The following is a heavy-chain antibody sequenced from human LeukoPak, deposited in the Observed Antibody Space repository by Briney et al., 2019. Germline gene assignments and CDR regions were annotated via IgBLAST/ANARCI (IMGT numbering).Heavy chain of an antibody. D-gene: IGHD2-2*01. J-gene: IGHJ5*02. CDR2: VLYSGRT. V-gene: IGHV4-39*01. Sequence: SETLPLTCTVSGGSIPTKNFYWGWIRQPPGKGLEWIGSVLYSGRTYYNPSLKSRVTIFVDPSKNQFSLNLRSVTAADTAVYYCARHERCSSINCIYNWFDPWGQGTLVIVSS. CDR1: GGSIPTKNFY. CDR3: ARHERCSSINCIYNWFDP.